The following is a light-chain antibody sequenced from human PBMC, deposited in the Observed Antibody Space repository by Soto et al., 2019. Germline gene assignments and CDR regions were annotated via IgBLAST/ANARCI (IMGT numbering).Light chain of an antibody. CDR3: QQYYNNSLT. CDR2: WAS. Sequence: MTPPSPSLLAAPGERATSNCKPTQRVLYSSTNRSYLAWYQQRLGQPPKLLIYWASTRESGVPDRFSGSGSGTDFTLTISSLQADDVALYYCQQYYNNSLTFGGGTKVDIK. V-gene: IGKV4-1*01. J-gene: IGKJ4*01. CDR1: QRVLYSSTNRSY.